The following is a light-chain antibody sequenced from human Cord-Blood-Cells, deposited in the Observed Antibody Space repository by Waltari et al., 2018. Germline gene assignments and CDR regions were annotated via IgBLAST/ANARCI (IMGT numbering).Light chain of an antibody. J-gene: IGKJ2*01. CDR3: QQRSNWPPYT. Sequence: EIVLTQSPATLSMSPGERATLSCRASQSVSSYLAWYQQKPGQAPRLLLYDASNRATGIPARFSGSGSGTDFTLTISSLEPEDCAVYYCQQRSNWPPYTFGQGTKLEIK. CDR2: DAS. CDR1: QSVSSY. V-gene: IGKV3-11*01.